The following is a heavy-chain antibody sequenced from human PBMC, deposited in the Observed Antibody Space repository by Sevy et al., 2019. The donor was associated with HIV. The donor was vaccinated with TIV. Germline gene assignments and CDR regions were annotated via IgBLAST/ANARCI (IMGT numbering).Heavy chain of an antibody. CDR2: ISAYNGNT. J-gene: IGHJ6*03. CDR3: ARDGTYYDFWSGYYSYYYYYMDV. D-gene: IGHD3-3*01. V-gene: IGHV1-18*04. CDR1: GYTFTSYG. Sequence: ASVKVSCKASGYTFTSYGISWVRQAPGQGLEWMGWISAYNGNTNYAQKLQGRVTMTTDTSTRTAYMELRVLRSDDTAVYYCARDGTYYDFWSGYYSYYYYYMDVWGKGTTVTVSS.